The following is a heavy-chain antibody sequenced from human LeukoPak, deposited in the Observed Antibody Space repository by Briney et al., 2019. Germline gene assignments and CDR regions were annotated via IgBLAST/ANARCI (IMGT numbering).Heavy chain of an antibody. J-gene: IGHJ6*02. CDR2: ISSSSSYI. CDR1: GFTFSSYS. CDR3: ARVTGPASYYYYGMDV. Sequence: GGSLRLSCAASGFTFSSYSMNRVRQAPGKGLEWVSSISSSSSYIYYADSVKGRFTISRDNAKNSLYLQMNSLRAEDTAVYYCARVTGPASYYYYGMDVWGQGTTVTVSS. V-gene: IGHV3-21*01.